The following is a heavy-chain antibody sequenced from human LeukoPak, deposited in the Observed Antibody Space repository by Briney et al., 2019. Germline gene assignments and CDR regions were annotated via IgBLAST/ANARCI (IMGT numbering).Heavy chain of an antibody. V-gene: IGHV1-2*02. J-gene: IGHJ5*02. Sequence: ASVKVSCKASGYTFTGNYMHWVRQAPGQGLEWMGWINPNSGGTNYAQKFQGRVTMTRDTSISTAYMELSSLRSDDTAMYYCARDKMMLVTGTWGWFDPWGQGTLVTVSS. CDR2: INPNSGGT. CDR3: ARDKMMLVTGTWGWFDP. CDR1: GYTFTGNY. D-gene: IGHD4-23*01.